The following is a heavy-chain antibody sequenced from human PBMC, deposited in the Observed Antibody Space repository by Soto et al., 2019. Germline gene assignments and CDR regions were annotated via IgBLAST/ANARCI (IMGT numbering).Heavy chain of an antibody. Sequence: DPTLVNPTQTLTLTCTFSGFSLSTSGMCVSWIRQPPGKALEWLALIDWDDDKYYSTSLKTRLTISKDTSKNQVVLTMTNMDPVDTATYYCARIPPTYYDILTGYYRVGYYGMDVWGQGPTVTVSS. CDR3: ARIPPTYYDILTGYYRVGYYGMDV. J-gene: IGHJ6*02. CDR2: IDWDDDK. V-gene: IGHV2-70*01. CDR1: GFSLSTSGMC. D-gene: IGHD3-9*01.